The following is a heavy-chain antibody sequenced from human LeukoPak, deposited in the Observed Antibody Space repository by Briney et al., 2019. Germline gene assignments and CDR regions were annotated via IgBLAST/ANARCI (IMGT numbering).Heavy chain of an antibody. J-gene: IGHJ4*02. CDR1: GGSMSSGTYY. Sequence: PSQTLSLTCTVSGGSMSSGTYYWGWIRQPPGKGLEWLGSIYHSGSTYYNPSLKSRVTISVDTSKNQFSLKLSSVTAADTAVYYCARDDLLRYFDWLLEDYFDYWGQGTLVTVSS. D-gene: IGHD3-9*01. CDR3: ARDDLLRYFDWLLEDYFDY. V-gene: IGHV4-39*07. CDR2: IYHSGST.